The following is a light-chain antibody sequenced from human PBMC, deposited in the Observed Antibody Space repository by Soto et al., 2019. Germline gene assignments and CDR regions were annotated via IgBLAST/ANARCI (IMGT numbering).Light chain of an antibody. CDR1: RSDVGGYNY. CDR2: EVS. J-gene: IGLJ3*02. V-gene: IGLV2-14*03. Sequence: QSVLTQPAAVSGSPGQSITISCTGTRSDVGGYNYVSWFQQHPGKAPKLKIYEVSNRPSGVSNRFSGSKSGYTASLTISELQAEDEADYYCTSFTSSSTWVFGGGTKVTVL. CDR3: TSFTSSSTWV.